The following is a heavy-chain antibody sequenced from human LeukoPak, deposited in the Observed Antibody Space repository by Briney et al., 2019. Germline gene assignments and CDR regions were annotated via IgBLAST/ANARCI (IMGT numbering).Heavy chain of an antibody. CDR3: ACYGGHPHGGYYFDY. Sequence: GESLKISCKGSGYSFTSYWIGWVRQMPGKGLEWMGIIYPGDSDTRYSPSFQGQVTISADKSISTAYLQWSSLKASDTAMYYCACYGGHPHGGYYFDYWGQGTLVTVSS. V-gene: IGHV5-51*01. CDR2: IYPGDSDT. D-gene: IGHD4-23*01. CDR1: GYSFTSYW. J-gene: IGHJ4*02.